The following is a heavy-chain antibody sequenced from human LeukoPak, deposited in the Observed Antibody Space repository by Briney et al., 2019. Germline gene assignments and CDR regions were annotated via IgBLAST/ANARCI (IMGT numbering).Heavy chain of an antibody. D-gene: IGHD2-15*01. Sequence: PGGSLRLSCAASGFTFSSYGMHWVRQAPGKGLEGVAVIRYDGSNKYYADSVKGRFTISRDNSKNTLHLQMNSLRAEDTAVYYCAREEYCCGGSCYPDYWGQGTLVTVSS. J-gene: IGHJ4*02. V-gene: IGHV3-33*01. CDR2: IRYDGSNK. CDR3: AREEYCCGGSCYPDY. CDR1: GFTFSSYG.